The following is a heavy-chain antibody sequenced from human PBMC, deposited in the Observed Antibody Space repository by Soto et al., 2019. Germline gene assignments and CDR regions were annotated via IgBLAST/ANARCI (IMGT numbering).Heavy chain of an antibody. CDR3: ALYCNGGTCYPTFDY. CDR1: GGSFSGFY. Sequence: SETLSLTCVVSGGSFSGFYWSWIRQPPGKGLEWIGEINHSGNTTYNSSLKSRVTISFDTSKNHFSLKLNSVTAADTAMYYCALYCNGGTCYPTFDYWGQGTLVTVYS. V-gene: IGHV4-34*01. CDR2: INHSGNT. D-gene: IGHD2-15*01. J-gene: IGHJ4*02.